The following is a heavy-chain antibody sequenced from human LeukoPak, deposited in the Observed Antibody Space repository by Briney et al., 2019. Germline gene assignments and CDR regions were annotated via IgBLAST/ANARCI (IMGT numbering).Heavy chain of an antibody. CDR1: GYTFISYG. CDR2: ISAYNGNT. Sequence: GASVKVSCKASGYTFISYGISWVRQAPGQGLEWMGWISAYNGNTNYAQKLQGRVTMTTDTSTSTAYMELRSLRSDDTAVYYCARDPRDSSGWYFSFDYWGQGTLVTVSS. D-gene: IGHD6-19*01. CDR3: ARDPRDSSGWYFSFDY. J-gene: IGHJ4*02. V-gene: IGHV1-18*01.